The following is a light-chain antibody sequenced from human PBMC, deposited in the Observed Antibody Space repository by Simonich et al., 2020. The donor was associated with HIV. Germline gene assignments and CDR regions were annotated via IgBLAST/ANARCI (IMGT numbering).Light chain of an antibody. CDR1: QSITNY. CDR2: AAS. V-gene: IGKV1-39*01. J-gene: IGKJ4*01. Sequence: DIQMTQSPSSLSASVGDRATITCRPSQSITNYLNWYRQKPGKAPKLLIYAASSLQSGVPSRFSGSGSGTDFTLTISSLQPEDFATYYCQQFNSYPLTFGGGTKVEIK. CDR3: QQFNSYPLT.